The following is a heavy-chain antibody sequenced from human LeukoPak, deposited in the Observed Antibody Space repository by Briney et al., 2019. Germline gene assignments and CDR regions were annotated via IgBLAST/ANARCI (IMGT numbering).Heavy chain of an antibody. CDR1: GFTFSSYG. CDR3: AKGKGKLGAFQSDFDY. Sequence: GGSLRLSCAASGFTFSSYGMHWVRQAPGKGLEGVAFIRYDGSNKYYVESVKGRFSISRGNSKNTLYLEMNSLRAEDTAIYYCAKGKGKLGAFQSDFDYWGQGTLVTVSS. D-gene: IGHD1-26*01. V-gene: IGHV3-30*02. J-gene: IGHJ4*02. CDR2: IRYDGSNK.